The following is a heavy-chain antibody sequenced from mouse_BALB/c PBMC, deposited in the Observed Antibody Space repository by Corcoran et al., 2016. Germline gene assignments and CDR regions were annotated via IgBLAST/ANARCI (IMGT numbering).Heavy chain of an antibody. CDR1: GYTFTNYG. D-gene: IGHD1-1*01. CDR3: ARSSFFITDAMDY. Sequence: QIQLVQSGPELKKPGETVKISCKASGYTFTNYGMNWVKQAPGKGLKWMGWINTYTGETTYADDFKGRFAFSLETSASTAYLQITNLKNEDTATYFCARSSFFITDAMDYWCQGTSVTVSS. CDR2: INTYTGET. V-gene: IGHV9-3-1*01. J-gene: IGHJ4*01.